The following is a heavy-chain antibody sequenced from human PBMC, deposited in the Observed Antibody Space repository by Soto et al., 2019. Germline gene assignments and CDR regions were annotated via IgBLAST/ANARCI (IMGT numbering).Heavy chain of an antibody. V-gene: IGHV4-31*03. CDR3: ARAVVRGVADAYYGMDV. Sequence: PSETLSLTCTVSGGSISSGGYYWSWIRQHPGKGLEWIGYIYYSGSTYYNPSLKSRVTISVDTSKNQFSLKLSSVTAADTAVYYCARAVVRGVADAYYGMDVWGQGTTVTVSS. J-gene: IGHJ6*02. CDR2: IYYSGST. CDR1: GGSISSGGYY. D-gene: IGHD3-10*01.